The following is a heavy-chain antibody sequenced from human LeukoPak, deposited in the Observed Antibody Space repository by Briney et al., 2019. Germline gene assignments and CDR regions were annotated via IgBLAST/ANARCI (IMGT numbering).Heavy chain of an antibody. J-gene: IGHJ4*02. D-gene: IGHD3-3*01. V-gene: IGHV3-7*01. CDR2: IDRDGSEK. CDR3: ARGTIFGVV. Sequence: GGSLRLSCAASGFTFSTYWMSWVRQAPGKGLEWVANIDRDGSEKYYVGSVKGRFTISRDNAKNSLYLQMNSLRAEDTAVYYCARGTIFGVVWGQGTLVTVSS. CDR1: GFTFSTYW.